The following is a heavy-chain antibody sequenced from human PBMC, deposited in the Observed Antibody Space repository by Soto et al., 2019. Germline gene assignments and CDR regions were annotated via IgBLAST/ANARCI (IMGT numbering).Heavy chain of an antibody. CDR3: AREGGYTYYDSSGKTLGY. V-gene: IGHV3-11*06. D-gene: IGHD3-22*01. Sequence: GGSLRLSCAAYGFTFSDYYMSWIRQAPGKGLEWVSYISSSSSYTNYADSVKGRFTISRDNAKNSLYLQMNSLRAEDTAVYYCAREGGYTYYDSSGKTLGYWGQGTLVTVSS. J-gene: IGHJ4*02. CDR2: ISSSSSYT. CDR1: GFTFSDYY.